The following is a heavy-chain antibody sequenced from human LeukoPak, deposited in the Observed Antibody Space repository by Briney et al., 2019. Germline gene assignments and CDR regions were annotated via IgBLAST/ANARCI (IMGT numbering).Heavy chain of an antibody. CDR1: GGSISSYY. V-gene: IGHV4-59*01. J-gene: IGHJ6*02. CDR2: IYYSGST. CDR3: ARGVSVYGMDV. Sequence: SETLSLTCTVSGGSISSYYWSWIRQPPGKGLEWIGYIYYSGSTNYNPSLKSRVTISVDTSKNQFSLKLSSVTAADAAVYYCARGVSVYGMDVWGQGTAVTVSS.